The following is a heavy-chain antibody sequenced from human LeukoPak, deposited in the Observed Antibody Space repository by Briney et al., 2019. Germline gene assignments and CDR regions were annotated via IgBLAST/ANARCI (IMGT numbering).Heavy chain of an antibody. CDR3: ARASGDIVETATMGSY. D-gene: IGHD5-18*01. V-gene: IGHV3-21*01. CDR1: GFTFNSYS. Sequence: GGSLRLSCAASGFTFNSYSMNWVRQAPGKGLEWVSSISSSSSSIYYADSVKGRFTISRDNAKNSLYLQMNSLRAKDTAVYYCARASGDIVETATMGSYWGQGTLVTVSS. J-gene: IGHJ4*02. CDR2: ISSSSSSI.